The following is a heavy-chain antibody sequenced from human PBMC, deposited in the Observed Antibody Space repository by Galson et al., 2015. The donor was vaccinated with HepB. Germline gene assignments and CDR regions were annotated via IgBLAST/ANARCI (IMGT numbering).Heavy chain of an antibody. CDR1: GFTFSTYR. J-gene: IGHJ5*02. CDR3: ARLSSSGWLDP. CDR2: ISSGSVYI. D-gene: IGHD6-6*01. V-gene: IGHV3-21*06. Sequence: SLRLSCAVSGFTFSTYRMNWVRQAPGKGLEWVSSISSGSVYIYYADSVKGRFTISRDNAKNSLYLRMDSLRAEDTAVHYCARLSSSGWLDPWGQGTLVTVSS.